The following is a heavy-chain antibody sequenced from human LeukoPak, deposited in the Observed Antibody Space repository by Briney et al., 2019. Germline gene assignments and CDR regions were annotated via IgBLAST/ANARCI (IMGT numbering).Heavy chain of an antibody. CDR3: AKDLSSWYGDYYYYYGMDV. V-gene: IGHV3-30*02. D-gene: IGHD6-13*01. Sequence: GGSLRLSCAASGFTFSNCGMHWVRQAPGKGLEWVAFITYDGSNEYYVDSVRGRFTISRDNSKNTLYLQMNSLRAEDTAVYYCAKDLSSWYGDYYYYYGMDVWGQGTTVTVSS. J-gene: IGHJ6*02. CDR2: ITYDGSNE. CDR1: GFTFSNCG.